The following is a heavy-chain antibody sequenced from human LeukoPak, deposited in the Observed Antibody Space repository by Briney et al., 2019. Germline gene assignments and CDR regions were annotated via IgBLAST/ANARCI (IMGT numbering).Heavy chain of an antibody. CDR1: GFPFSSYA. D-gene: IGHD5-24*01. Sequence: RGSLRLSCSASGFPFSSYAMHWVRQAPGKGLEYVSAISDSGGSTYYADSVKGRFTISRDNSKNTLYLQMNRLRAEDTAVYYCAKDLAEMATIIDYWGQGTLVTASA. V-gene: IGHV3-64*04. CDR2: ISDSGGST. CDR3: AKDLAEMATIIDY. J-gene: IGHJ4*02.